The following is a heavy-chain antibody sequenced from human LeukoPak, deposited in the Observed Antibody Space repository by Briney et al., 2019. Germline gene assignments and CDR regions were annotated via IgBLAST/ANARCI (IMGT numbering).Heavy chain of an antibody. V-gene: IGHV1-2*02. CDR3: ARGVSGTYYYYYMDV. J-gene: IGHJ6*03. CDR1: GYTFTGYY. D-gene: IGHD6-19*01. CDR2: INPNSGGT. Sequence: ASVKVSCMASGYTFTGYYMHWVRQAPGQGLEWMGWINPNSGGTNYAQKFQGRVTMTRDTSISTAYMELSRLRSDDTAVYYCARGVSGTYYYYYMDVWGKGTTVTVSS.